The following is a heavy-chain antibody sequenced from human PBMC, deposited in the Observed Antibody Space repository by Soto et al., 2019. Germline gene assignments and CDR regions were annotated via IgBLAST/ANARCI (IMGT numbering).Heavy chain of an antibody. CDR2: ISGSGGNT. D-gene: IGHD5-12*01. V-gene: IGHV3-23*01. Sequence: GGSLRLSCAAPGFTFRSYTMSWVRQAPGKGLEWVSAISGSGGNTYYADSVEGRFTISRDNSKNTLFLQMNSLRADDTAVYYCAKIPFLVATNFDYWGQGTLVTVSS. CDR3: AKIPFLVATNFDY. CDR1: GFTFRSYT. J-gene: IGHJ4*02.